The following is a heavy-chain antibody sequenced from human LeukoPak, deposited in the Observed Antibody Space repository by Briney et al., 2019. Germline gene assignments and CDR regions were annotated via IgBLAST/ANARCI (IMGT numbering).Heavy chain of an antibody. CDR2: ISSSSSYI. D-gene: IGHD3-22*01. Sequence: GGSLRLSCAASGFTFSSYSMNWVRQAPGKGLEWVSSISSSSSYIYYADSVKGRFTISRDNAKNSLYPQMNSLRAEDTAVYYCARDADYYDSSGYQPFDYWGQGTLVTVSS. V-gene: IGHV3-21*01. J-gene: IGHJ4*02. CDR1: GFTFSSYS. CDR3: ARDADYYDSSGYQPFDY.